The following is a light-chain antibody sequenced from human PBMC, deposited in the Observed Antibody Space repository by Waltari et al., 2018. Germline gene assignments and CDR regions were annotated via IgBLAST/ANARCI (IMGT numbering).Light chain of an antibody. CDR2: EGS. J-gene: IGLJ2*01. Sequence: QSALTQPASVSGSPGQSITISRTGTSRDVGRCILASWYQQHPGTAPKPMIYEGSKRPSGVSNRFSGSKSGNTASLTISGLQAEDEADYYCCSYAGSSTVVFGGGTKLTVL. CDR3: CSYAGSSTVV. CDR1: SRDVGRCIL. V-gene: IGLV2-23*01.